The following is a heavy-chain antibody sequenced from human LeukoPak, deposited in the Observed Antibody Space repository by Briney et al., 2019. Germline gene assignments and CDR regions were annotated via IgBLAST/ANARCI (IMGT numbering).Heavy chain of an antibody. V-gene: IGHV3-74*03. D-gene: IGHD6-19*01. Sequence: GGSLRLSCAASGFTFSGTWMPWVRQPPGKGLGWVARFTSDGISTTYAESVKGRFTISRDNAKNTLYLQMNSLRAEDTAVYYCAKVLRFGSGWYYYYMDVWGKGTTVTISS. CDR3: AKVLRFGSGWYYYYMDV. CDR1: GFTFSGTW. J-gene: IGHJ6*03. CDR2: FTSDGIST.